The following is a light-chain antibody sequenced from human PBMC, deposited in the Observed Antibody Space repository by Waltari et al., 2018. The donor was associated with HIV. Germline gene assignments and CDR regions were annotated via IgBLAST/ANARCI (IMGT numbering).Light chain of an antibody. CDR1: DSHFASYNY. V-gene: IGLV2-14*01. CDR2: DAN. Sequence: QTVLTQPASVSGSLGPSLTISCISADSHFASYNYVSSYQHHPDKAPKRIIYDANSRPSGISFRFSGFQSGNTASLTISGLQTEDEADYYCSSYISGSTLVFGGGTKVTVL. J-gene: IGLJ3*02. CDR3: SSYISGSTLV.